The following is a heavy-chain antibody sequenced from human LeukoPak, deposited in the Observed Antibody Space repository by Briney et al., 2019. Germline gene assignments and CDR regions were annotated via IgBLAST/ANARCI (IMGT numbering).Heavy chain of an antibody. Sequence: GGSLRLSCAASGFTFSSYAMHWVRQAPGKGLEWEAVISYDGSNKYYADSVKGRFTISRDNSKNTLYLQMNSLRAEDTAVYYCARDPMWGLGEAFFDYWGQGTLITVSS. CDR3: ARDPMWGLGEAFFDY. CDR1: GFTFSSYA. J-gene: IGHJ4*02. CDR2: ISYDGSNK. V-gene: IGHV3-30*04. D-gene: IGHD3-10*01.